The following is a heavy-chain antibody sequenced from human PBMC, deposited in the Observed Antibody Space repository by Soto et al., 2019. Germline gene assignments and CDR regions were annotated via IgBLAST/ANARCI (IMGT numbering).Heavy chain of an antibody. CDR1: GFTFNDAW. V-gene: IGHV3-15*01. J-gene: IGHJ4*02. Sequence: GGSLRLSCAASGFTFNDAWMNWVRQAPGKGLEWVAHIKSKTDGGTAGYAAPVKDRFTISRDDSKNTLYLQMNSLKTEDTAVYFCTTLDCAWPVDYWGQGTLVTVSS. D-gene: IGHD2-21*02. CDR3: TTLDCAWPVDY. CDR2: IKSKTDGGTA.